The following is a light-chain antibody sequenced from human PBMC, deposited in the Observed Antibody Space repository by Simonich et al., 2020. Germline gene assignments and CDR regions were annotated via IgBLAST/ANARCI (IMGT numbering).Light chain of an antibody. CDR3: SSYTSSSNYVV. J-gene: IGLJ2*01. V-gene: IGLV2-14*01. CDR2: DVS. CDR1: SSDVGGYNY. Sequence: QSALTQPASVSGSPGQSITISCTGTSSDVGGYNYVSWYQQHPGKAPKLMIYDVSKRPAGVSNRFSGSKSGNTASLTISGLQDEDEADYYCSSYTSSSNYVVFGGGTKLTVL.